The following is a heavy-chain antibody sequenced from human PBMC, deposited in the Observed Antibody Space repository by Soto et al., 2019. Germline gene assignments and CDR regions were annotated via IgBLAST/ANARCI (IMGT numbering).Heavy chain of an antibody. D-gene: IGHD5-12*01. CDR1: GDSFTSYV. Sequence: GDSLKLCCQCSGDSFTSYVVSWVRQMPGKGLEWMGRIDPSDSYTNYSPSFQGHVTISADKSISTAYLQWSSLKASDTAMYYCATPIGGYSGYADWGQGTMVNVAS. CDR3: ATPIGGYSGYAD. J-gene: IGHJ4*02. V-gene: IGHV5-10-1*01. CDR2: IDPSDSYT.